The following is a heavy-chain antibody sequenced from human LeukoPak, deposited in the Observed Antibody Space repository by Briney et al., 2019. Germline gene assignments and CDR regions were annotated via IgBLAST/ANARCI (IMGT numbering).Heavy chain of an antibody. CDR3: ARTTFGLVIMGY. CDR1: GYSISSGYY. V-gene: IGHV4-38-2*02. J-gene: IGHJ4*02. CDR2: ISHSGTI. D-gene: IGHD3/OR15-3a*01. Sequence: SETLSLTCTVSGYSISSGYYWGWIRQPPGKGLEWIGSISHSGTIYYNPSLKSRVTISADTSKNQFSLKLSSVTAADTAVYYCARTTFGLVIMGYWGQGILVTVSS.